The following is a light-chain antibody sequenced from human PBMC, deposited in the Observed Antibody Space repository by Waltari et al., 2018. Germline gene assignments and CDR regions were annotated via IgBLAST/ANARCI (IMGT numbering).Light chain of an antibody. J-gene: IGKJ1*01. CDR3: QQYYSTPWT. Sequence: DIVMTQSPDSLAVSLGERATFNCTSSQSVLSSTNNKNYLAWYQQKPGQPPKLLIYWASTRESGVPDRFSGSGSGTDFTLTISSLQAEDVAVYYCQQYYSTPWTFGQGTKVEIK. V-gene: IGKV4-1*01. CDR1: QSVLSSTNNKNY. CDR2: WAS.